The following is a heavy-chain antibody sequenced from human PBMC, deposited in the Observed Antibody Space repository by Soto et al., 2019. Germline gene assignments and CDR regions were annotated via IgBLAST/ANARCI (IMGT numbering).Heavy chain of an antibody. Sequence: SETLSITCTVSGGSISSSSYYWGWIRQPPGKGLEWIGSIYYSGSTYYNPSLKSRVTISVDTSKNQFSLKLSSVTAADTAVYYCAKVVAVAGGDYYYGMDVWGQGTTVTVSS. V-gene: IGHV4-39*01. CDR2: IYYSGST. CDR3: AKVVAVAGGDYYYGMDV. J-gene: IGHJ6*02. D-gene: IGHD6-19*01. CDR1: GGSISSSSYY.